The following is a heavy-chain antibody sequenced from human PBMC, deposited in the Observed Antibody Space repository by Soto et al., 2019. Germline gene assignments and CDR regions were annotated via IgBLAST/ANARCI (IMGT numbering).Heavy chain of an antibody. J-gene: IGHJ5*01. CDR3: ARPPSVAIYYSGNSDISRDS. CDR2: INTGNGNT. CDR1: GYTFISYA. V-gene: IGHV1-3*04. D-gene: IGHD4-4*01. Sequence: ASVKVSCKACGYTFISYAMRWVRQAPVQRLEWMGWINTGNGNTEYSRESQRKATMTRDPPASTPYMELSSLRSEDTAVHYCARPPSVAIYYSGNSDISRDSWG.